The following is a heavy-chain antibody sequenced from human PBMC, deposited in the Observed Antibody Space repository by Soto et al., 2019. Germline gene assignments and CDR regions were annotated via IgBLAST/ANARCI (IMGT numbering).Heavy chain of an antibody. V-gene: IGHV3-20*01. J-gene: IGHJ4*02. CDR3: ARARYCSATSCYAFDY. Sequence: GGSLRLSCAASGFTYDDYGLSWVRQAPGKGLEWVSGINWNGGRTGYADSVKGRFTISRDNAKNSLYLQMNSLRAEDTALYHCARARYCSATSCYAFDYWGQGTLVTVSS. CDR1: GFTYDDYG. D-gene: IGHD2-2*01. CDR2: INWNGGRT.